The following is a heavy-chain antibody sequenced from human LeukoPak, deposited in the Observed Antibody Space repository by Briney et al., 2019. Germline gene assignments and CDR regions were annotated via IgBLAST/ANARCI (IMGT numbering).Heavy chain of an antibody. J-gene: IGHJ4*02. CDR2: INHSGST. Sequence: PSETLSLTCAVYGGSFSGYYRSWIRQPPGKGLEWIGEINHSGSTNYNPSLKSRVTISVDTSKNQFSLKLSSVTAADTAVYYCARLSVTYYYGSGSYRPHDYWGQGTLVTVSS. V-gene: IGHV4-34*01. CDR1: GGSFSGYY. D-gene: IGHD3-10*01. CDR3: ARLSVTYYYGSGSYRPHDY.